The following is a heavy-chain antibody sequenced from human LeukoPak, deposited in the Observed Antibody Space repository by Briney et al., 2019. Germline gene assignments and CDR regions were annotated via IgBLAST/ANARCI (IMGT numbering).Heavy chain of an antibody. J-gene: IGHJ4*02. CDR1: GGSISSSTYY. V-gene: IGHV4-39*01. Sequence: SETLSLTCTVSGGSISSSTYYWVWIRQPPGKGLEWIGSIYYNGRTYNNSSLKSRATISVDTSKNQFSLNLSSMTAADTAVYYCARSRDGYNLFDYWGQGTLVTVSS. CDR3: ARSRDGYNLFDY. CDR2: IYYNGRT. D-gene: IGHD5-24*01.